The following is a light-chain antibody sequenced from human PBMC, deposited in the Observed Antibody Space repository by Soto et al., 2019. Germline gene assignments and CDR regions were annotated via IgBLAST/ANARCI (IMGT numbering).Light chain of an antibody. V-gene: IGKV3-11*01. CDR1: QSVSSY. CDR2: DAS. Sequence: EIVVTRSPATLSLSPEERATLSCIASQSVSSYLAWYQQKPGQAPRLLIYDASNRATGIPARFSGSGSGTDFTLTISSLEPADFAVYYCQQRSNWHPITFGQGTRLEI. J-gene: IGKJ5*01. CDR3: QQRSNWHPIT.